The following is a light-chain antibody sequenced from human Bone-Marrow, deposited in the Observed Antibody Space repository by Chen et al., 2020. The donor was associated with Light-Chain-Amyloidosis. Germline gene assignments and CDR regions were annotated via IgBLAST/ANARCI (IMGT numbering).Light chain of an antibody. CDR3: SSFTSSSSDV. Sequence: QSALPPPASVSGSPGQSITISCPGTSGDVGTYNYVSWYQHHPGKAPKVMIYAVSNRPSGVANRFSGSKSGNTASLTIAGLQAEDEADYYCSSFTSSSSDVFGPGTKVTVL. CDR2: AVS. V-gene: IGLV2-14*01. CDR1: SGDVGTYNY. J-gene: IGLJ1*01.